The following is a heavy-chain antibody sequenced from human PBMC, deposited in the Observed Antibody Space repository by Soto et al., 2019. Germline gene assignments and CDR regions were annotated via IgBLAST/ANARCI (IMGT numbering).Heavy chain of an antibody. V-gene: IGHV3-15*01. CDR1: GFTFSNAW. J-gene: IGHJ4*02. CDR2: IKSKTDGGTT. CDR3: TTANDLDLAYCGGDCPTDFDY. D-gene: IGHD2-21*02. Sequence: EVQLVESGGGLVKPGGSLRLSCAASGFTFSNAWMSWVRQAPGKGLEWVGRIKSKTDGGTTDYAAPVKGRFTISRDDSKNTLYLQMNSLKTEDTAVYYCTTANDLDLAYCGGDCPTDFDYWGQGTLVTVSS.